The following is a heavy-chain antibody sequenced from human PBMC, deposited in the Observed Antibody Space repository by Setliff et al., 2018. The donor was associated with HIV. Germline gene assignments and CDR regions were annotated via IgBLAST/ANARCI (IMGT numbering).Heavy chain of an antibody. V-gene: IGHV4-38-2*01. CDR1: GYSISSGYY. CDR3: AASSAAISVADL. CDR2: IYHSGST. Sequence: PSETLSLTCAVSGYSISSGYYWGWIRQPPGKGLEWIGSIYHSGSTYYNPSLKSRVTISLDTSKNQFSLKLNSVTAADTAVHYCAASSAAISVADLWGQGTLVTVSS. J-gene: IGHJ5*02. D-gene: IGHD6-19*01.